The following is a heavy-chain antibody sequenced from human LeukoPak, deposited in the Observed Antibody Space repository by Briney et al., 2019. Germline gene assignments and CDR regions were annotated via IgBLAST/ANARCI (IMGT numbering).Heavy chain of an antibody. V-gene: IGHV1-18*01. J-gene: IGHJ4*02. CDR1: GYTFTSYG. CDR3: ARDSSMIVVDLFDY. Sequence: ASVKVSCKASGYTFTSYGISWVRQAPGQGLEWMGWVSAYNGNTNYAQKLQGRVTMTTDTSTSTAYMELRSLRSDDTAVYYCARDSSMIVVDLFDYWGQGTLVTVSS. D-gene: IGHD3-22*01. CDR2: VSAYNGNT.